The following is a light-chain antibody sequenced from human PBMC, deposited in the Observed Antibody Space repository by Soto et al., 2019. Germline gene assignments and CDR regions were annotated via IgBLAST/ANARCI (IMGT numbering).Light chain of an antibody. CDR1: QSVTSNS. J-gene: IGKJ5*01. CDR2: AAS. CDR3: EEYGDSAPVT. Sequence: EFVLTQSPDTLSLLPGETATPSCRASQSVTSNSLAWYHQKPDQAPRLLIYAASRRATGIPDRLSGSGSGTDFSLTVSRLEPEDFGVFFCEEYGDSAPVTFGHGTRLE. V-gene: IGKV3-20*01.